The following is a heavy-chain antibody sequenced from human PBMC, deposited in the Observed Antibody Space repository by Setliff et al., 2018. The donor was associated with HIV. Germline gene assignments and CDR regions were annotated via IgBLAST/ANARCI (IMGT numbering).Heavy chain of an antibody. CDR2: ISWKSGNI. CDR3: ARGREGLTTVDY. D-gene: IGHD4-4*01. J-gene: IGHJ4*02. Sequence: GGSLRLSCAASGFTFDDYAMHWVRQVPGKGLEWVSGISWKSGNIGYADSVKGRFTISRDNAKNSLYLQMNSLRADDTAVYYCARGREGLTTVDYWGQGTLVTVSS. CDR1: GFTFDDYA. V-gene: IGHV3-9*01.